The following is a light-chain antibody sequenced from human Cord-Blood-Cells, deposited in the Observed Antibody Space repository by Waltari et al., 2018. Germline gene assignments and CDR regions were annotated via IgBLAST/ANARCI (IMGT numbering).Light chain of an antibody. V-gene: IGLV2-14*01. CDR1: SSDVGGYNY. Sequence: QSALPQPASVSGSPGQSITISCTATSSDVGGYNYVSWYQQHPGKAPKLMVYEVSNRPSGVSNRFSGSKSGNTASLTISGLQAEDEADYYCSSYTSSRYVFGTGTKVTVL. J-gene: IGLJ1*01. CDR3: SSYTSSRYV. CDR2: EVS.